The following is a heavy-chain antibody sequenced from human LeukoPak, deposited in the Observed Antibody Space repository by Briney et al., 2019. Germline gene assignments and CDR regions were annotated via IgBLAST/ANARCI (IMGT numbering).Heavy chain of an antibody. CDR2: IYYSGST. CDR1: GGSVSSGSYY. V-gene: IGHV4-61*01. J-gene: IGHJ4*02. Sequence: PSETLSLTCTVSGGSVSSGSYYWSWIRQPPGKGLEWIGYIYYSGSTNYNPSLKSRVTISVGTSKNQFSLKLSSVTAADTAVYYCASYSYYYDSSGYFDYWGQGTLVTVSS. D-gene: IGHD3-22*01. CDR3: ASYSYYYDSSGYFDY.